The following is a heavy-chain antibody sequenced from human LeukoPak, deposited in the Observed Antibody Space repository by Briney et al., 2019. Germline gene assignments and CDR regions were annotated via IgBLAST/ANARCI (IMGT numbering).Heavy chain of an antibody. D-gene: IGHD2-2*01. CDR3: AGGRRGGSSYCSSTSCYRRTPLYYYGMDV. CDR2: INHSGST. CDR1: GGSFSGYY. J-gene: IGHJ6*02. V-gene: IGHV4-34*01. Sequence: SETLSLTCAVYGGSFSGYYWSWIRQPPGKGLEWIGEINHSGSTNYNPSLKSRVTISVDTSKNQFSLKLSSVTAADTAVYYCAGGRRGGSSYCSSTSCYRRTPLYYYGMDVWGQGTTVTVSS.